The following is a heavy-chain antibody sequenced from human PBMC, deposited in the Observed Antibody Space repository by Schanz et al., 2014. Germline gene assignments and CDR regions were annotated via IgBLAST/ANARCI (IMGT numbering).Heavy chain of an antibody. Sequence: QVQLVQSGAEVKKPGASVKLSCKASNYIFTKYYIHCVRQAPGQGLEWMGLINPYDDTIDYAKKCQGRFTMARDTSTTTVYMELSSLISDDTAVYYCVRDAGWAFGDYHGMDVWGQGTSXTVSS. V-gene: IGHV1-46*01. D-gene: IGHD3-10*01. CDR1: NYIFTKYY. J-gene: IGHJ6*02. CDR2: INPYDDTI. CDR3: VRDAGWAFGDYHGMDV.